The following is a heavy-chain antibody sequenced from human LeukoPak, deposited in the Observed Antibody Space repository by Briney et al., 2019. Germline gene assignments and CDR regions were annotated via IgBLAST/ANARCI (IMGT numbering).Heavy chain of an antibody. D-gene: IGHD1-26*01. CDR3: ARDGGIVGAANPYFDY. V-gene: IGHV4-38-2*02. CDR2: MYHSWST. Sequence: SETLSLTCTVSGYSISSGYYWGLIRQPPGKGLEGIGSMYHSWSTYYNPSLKSRVTISVDTSKNHFSLKLSSVPASDTALYHCARDGGIVGAANPYFDYWGQGTLVTVYS. J-gene: IGHJ4*02. CDR1: GYSISSGYY.